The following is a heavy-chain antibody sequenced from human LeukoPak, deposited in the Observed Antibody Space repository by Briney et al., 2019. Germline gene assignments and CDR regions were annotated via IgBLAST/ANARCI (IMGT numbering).Heavy chain of an antibody. CDR2: FSGSTSRT. CDR3: AKEGAHTAGDYNPLYYYYIDV. V-gene: IGHV3-23*01. J-gene: IGHJ6*03. D-gene: IGHD1-1*01. CDR1: GFTFSIYA. Sequence: AGGSLRLSCAASGFTFSIYAMTWVRQAPGKGPEWIATFSGSTSRTYYADSVKGRFTISRDNSKNTLSLRMNSLRAEDTAVYYCAKEGAHTAGDYNPLYYYYIDVWGKGTTVTVSS.